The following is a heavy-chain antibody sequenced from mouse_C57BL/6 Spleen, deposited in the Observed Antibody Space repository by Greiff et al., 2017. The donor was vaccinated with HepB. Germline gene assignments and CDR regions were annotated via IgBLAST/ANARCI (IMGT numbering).Heavy chain of an antibody. J-gene: IGHJ3*01. CDR1: GYSFTGYF. Sequence: VQLKESGPELVKPGDSVKISCKASGYSFTGYFMNWVMQSHGKSLEWIGRINPYNGDTFYNQKFKGKATLTVDKSSSTAHMELRSLTSEDSAVYYCARSDGYYPAWFAYWGQGTLVTVSA. V-gene: IGHV1-20*01. CDR2: INPYNGDT. CDR3: ARSDGYYPAWFAY. D-gene: IGHD2-3*01.